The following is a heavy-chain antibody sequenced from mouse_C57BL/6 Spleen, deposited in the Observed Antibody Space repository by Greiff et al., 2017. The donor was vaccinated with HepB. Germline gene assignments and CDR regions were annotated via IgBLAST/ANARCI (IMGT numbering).Heavy chain of an antibody. CDR2: IDPNSGGT. J-gene: IGHJ4*01. Sequence: QVQLQQPGAELVKPGASVKLSCKASGYTFTSYWMHWVKQRPGRGLEWIGRIDPNSGGTKYNEKFKSKATLTVDKPSSTAYMQLSSLTSEDSAVYDCARNRYGSSPRDYAMDYWGQGTSVTVSS. V-gene: IGHV1-72*01. D-gene: IGHD1-1*01. CDR1: GYTFTSYW. CDR3: ARNRYGSSPRDYAMDY.